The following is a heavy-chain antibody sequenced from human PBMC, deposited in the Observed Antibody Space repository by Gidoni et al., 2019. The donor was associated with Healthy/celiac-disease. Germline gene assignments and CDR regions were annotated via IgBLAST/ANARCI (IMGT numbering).Heavy chain of an antibody. D-gene: IGHD2-15*01. CDR3: ASGAAAGYFDL. V-gene: IGHV1-3*01. CDR1: GYTFTSYA. CDR2: INAGNGHT. Sequence: QVQLVQSGAEVKSHGDSVKLSCKTSGYTFTSYAMHWVRQARPGQRLEWMGWINAGNGHTKYSQNVQGRDNITRNTSASTAYMELSSLSSDDTAVYCCASGAAAGYFDLWGRGTLVTVSS. J-gene: IGHJ2*01.